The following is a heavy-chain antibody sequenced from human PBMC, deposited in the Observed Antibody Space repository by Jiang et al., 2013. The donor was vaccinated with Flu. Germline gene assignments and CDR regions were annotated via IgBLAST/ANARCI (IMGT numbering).Heavy chain of an antibody. CDR2: IHDSGST. D-gene: IGHD5-24*01. V-gene: IGHV4-31*03. J-gene: IGHJ4*02. CDR3: ARESGSVEAATFGFYFDY. CDR1: GASISSGGYY. Sequence: GLVKPSQTLSLTCTVSGASISSGGYYWSWIRQHPGKGLEWIGYIHDSGSTYYNPSLKSRITISRDTSKSQFSLKVTSVTAADTAVYFCARESGSVEAATFGFYFDYWGQGILVTVSS.